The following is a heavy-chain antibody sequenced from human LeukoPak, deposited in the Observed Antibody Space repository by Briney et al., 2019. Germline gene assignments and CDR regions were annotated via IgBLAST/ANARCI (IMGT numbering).Heavy chain of an antibody. D-gene: IGHD6-19*01. Sequence: GGSLRLSCAASGFTFSSYWMNWVRQAPGKGLVRVSRIASDGSSTTYADSVKGRFSISRDNAKNTLYLQMNSLRVEDTAVYYCATAVASSSGWYADYWGQGTLVTVSS. CDR3: ATAVASSSGWYADY. V-gene: IGHV3-74*01. CDR2: IASDGSST. CDR1: GFTFSSYW. J-gene: IGHJ4*02.